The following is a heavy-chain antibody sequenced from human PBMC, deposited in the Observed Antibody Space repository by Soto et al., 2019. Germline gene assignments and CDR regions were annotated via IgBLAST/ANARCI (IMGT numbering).Heavy chain of an antibody. V-gene: IGHV1-18*01. CDR3: ARCGYCTTTTCYAGGYYYYGLDV. CDR2: ISAYNGNT. CDR1: GDTFTSYG. Sequence: GASVKVSCKTSGDTFTSYGFSWVRQAPGQRLEWMGWISAYNGNTNYAQKVQGRVTLATDTSTSTAYMELRNLRSDDTAVYYCARCGYCTTTTCYAGGYYYYGLDVWGQGTTVTVSS. J-gene: IGHJ6*02. D-gene: IGHD2-2*03.